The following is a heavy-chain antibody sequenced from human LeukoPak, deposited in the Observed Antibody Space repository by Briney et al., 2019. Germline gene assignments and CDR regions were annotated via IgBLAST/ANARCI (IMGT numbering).Heavy chain of an antibody. CDR1: GGSFSGYY. V-gene: IGHV4-34*01. D-gene: IGHD3-9*01. CDR3: ARGQHYDVLTGRFFNWFDP. J-gene: IGHJ5*02. CDR2: INHSGST. Sequence: PSENLSLTCAVYGGSFSGYYWSWIRQPPGKGLEWIGEINHSGSTNYNPSVKSRVTISLDTSNNQFSLKLTSVTAADTAVYCARGQHYDVLTGRFFNWFDPWGQGTLVTVSS.